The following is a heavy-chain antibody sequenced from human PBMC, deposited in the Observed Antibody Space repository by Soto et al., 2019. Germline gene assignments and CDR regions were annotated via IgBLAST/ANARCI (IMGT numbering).Heavy chain of an antibody. D-gene: IGHD6-19*01. CDR3: AKPPVYDKQWLVNFDY. Sequence: PGGSLRLSCAASGFTFSSYALSWVRQAPGKGLEWVSAISGSGGSTYYADSVKGRFTISRDNSKNTLYLKMNSRRAEDTAVYYWAKPPVYDKQWLVNFDYWGQGTLVTVSS. CDR1: GFTFSSYA. V-gene: IGHV3-23*01. CDR2: ISGSGGST. J-gene: IGHJ4*02.